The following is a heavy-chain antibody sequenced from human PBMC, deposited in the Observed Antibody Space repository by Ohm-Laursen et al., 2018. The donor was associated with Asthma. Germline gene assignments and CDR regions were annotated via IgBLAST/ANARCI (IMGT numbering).Heavy chain of an antibody. Sequence: SDTLSLTCTVSGGSISSSSYYWGWIRQPPGKGLEWIGSIYYSGSTYYNPSLKSRVTISIDTSKNQFSLRLNSVTAADTGVYYCLTVKWELLDSWGQGVQVTVSP. J-gene: IGHJ4*02. CDR3: LTVKWELLDS. D-gene: IGHD1-26*01. CDR2: IYYSGST. V-gene: IGHV4-39*01. CDR1: GGSISSSSYY.